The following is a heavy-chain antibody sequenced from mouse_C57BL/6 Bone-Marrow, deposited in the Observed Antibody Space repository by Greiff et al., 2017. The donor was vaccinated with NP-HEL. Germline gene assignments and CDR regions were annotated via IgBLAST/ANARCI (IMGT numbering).Heavy chain of an antibody. D-gene: IGHD2-4*01. CDR3: ASDYDGADAMDY. CDR1: GYTFTSYW. V-gene: IGHV1-7*01. Sequence: QVQLKESGAELAKPGASVKLSCKASGYTFTSYWMHWVKQRPGQGLEWIGYINPSSGYTKYNQKFKDKATLTADKSSSTAYMQLSSLTYEDSAVYYCASDYDGADAMDYWGQGTSVTVSS. CDR2: INPSSGYT. J-gene: IGHJ4*01.